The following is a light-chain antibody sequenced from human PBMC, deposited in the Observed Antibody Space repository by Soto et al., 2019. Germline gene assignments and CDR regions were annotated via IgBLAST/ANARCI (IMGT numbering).Light chain of an antibody. CDR1: QGVGTN. CDR3: QQYNTWTWT. Sequence: EIVLTQSLVTLSLSPGKRTTLSCRASQGVGTNVAWFQQKPGQPLRLLMYGAATWASGIPVRFSGSGSGTDFTLIISSLQSEDFAIYYCQQYNTWTWTFGQGTKVDI. V-gene: IGKV3-15*01. CDR2: GAA. J-gene: IGKJ1*01.